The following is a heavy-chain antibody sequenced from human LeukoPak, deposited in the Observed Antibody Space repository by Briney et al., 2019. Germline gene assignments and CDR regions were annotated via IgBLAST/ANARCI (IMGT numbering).Heavy chain of an antibody. D-gene: IGHD2-2*02. Sequence: GGSLRLSCAASGFTFSSYSMNWVRQAPGKGLEWVSSISSSSSYVYYADSVKGRFTISRDNAKNSLYLQMNSLRAEDTAVYYCAGVFCSSTSCYKGNFDYWGQGTLVTVSS. CDR1: GFTFSSYS. CDR3: AGVFCSSTSCYKGNFDY. CDR2: ISSSSSYV. V-gene: IGHV3-21*01. J-gene: IGHJ4*02.